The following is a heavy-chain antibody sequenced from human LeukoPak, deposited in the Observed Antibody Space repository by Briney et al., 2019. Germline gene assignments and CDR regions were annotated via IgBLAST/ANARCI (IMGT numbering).Heavy chain of an antibody. CDR3: TNYYGSGSYSDF. J-gene: IGHJ4*02. Sequence: GGSLRLSCAASGFTFSSYAMSWVRQAPGKGLEWVSAISGSGGSTYYADSVKGRYTISRDNSKNTLYLQMNSLRVEGTAIYYCTNYYGSGSYSDFWGQGTLVTVSS. CDR2: ISGSGGST. CDR1: GFTFSSYA. V-gene: IGHV3-23*01. D-gene: IGHD3-10*01.